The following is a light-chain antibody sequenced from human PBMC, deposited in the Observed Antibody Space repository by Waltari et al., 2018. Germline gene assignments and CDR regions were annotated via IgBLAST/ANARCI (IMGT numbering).Light chain of an antibody. CDR3: QQYNSYSLRK. CDR2: KAS. Sequence: CRARRMMRAWLPCYQQKPGRAPNPLIDKASTLGSGVPARFSGSGSGTEFNFTSSGLQPDDFATYYCQQYNSYSLRKFGGGTKVEIK. J-gene: IGKJ4*02. V-gene: IGKV1-5*03. CDR1: RMMRAW.